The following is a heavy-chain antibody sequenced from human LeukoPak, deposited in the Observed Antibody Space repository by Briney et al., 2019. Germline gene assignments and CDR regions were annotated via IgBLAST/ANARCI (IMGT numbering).Heavy chain of an antibody. D-gene: IGHD5-24*01. J-gene: IGHJ3*02. CDR3: ARAGTLQSNPSAFDI. V-gene: IGHV4-59*01. CDR1: GGSISSYY. CDR2: IYYSGST. Sequence: PSETLSLTCTVSGGSISSYYWSWLRQPPGKGREWFGYIYYSGSTSYNPSLRSRVTISVDTSKNQFSLKLYSVTAADTAVYYCARAGTLQSNPSAFDIWGQGTMVTVSS.